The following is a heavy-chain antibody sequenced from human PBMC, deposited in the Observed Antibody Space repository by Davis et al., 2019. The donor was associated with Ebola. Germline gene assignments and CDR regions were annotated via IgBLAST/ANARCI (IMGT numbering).Heavy chain of an antibody. D-gene: IGHD3-10*01. J-gene: IGHJ6*03. CDR3: ARLRISMVREVIPYYYMDV. CDR2: IYYSGST. CDR1: GGSISSSSYY. Sequence: SETLSLTCTISGGSISSSSYYWGWIRQPPGKGLEWIGSIYYSGSTYYNPSLKSRGTISIDTSQNHFSLKLTSVTAADTAMYYCARLRISMVREVIPYYYMDVWGKGTTVTVSS. V-gene: IGHV4-39*02.